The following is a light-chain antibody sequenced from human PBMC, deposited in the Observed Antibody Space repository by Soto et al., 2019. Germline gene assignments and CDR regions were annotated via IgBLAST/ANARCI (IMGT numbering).Light chain of an antibody. CDR3: QQYRNWPRT. J-gene: IGKJ1*01. CDR1: QSVSSSY. Sequence: IVLTQSPGTLSLSPGERATLSCRASQSVSSSYLAWYQQKPGQAPRLLIYGASSRATGIPDRFSGSGSGTEFTLTINNLQSEDFAVYYCQQYRNWPRTFGQGTKVDIK. V-gene: IGKV3-20*01. CDR2: GAS.